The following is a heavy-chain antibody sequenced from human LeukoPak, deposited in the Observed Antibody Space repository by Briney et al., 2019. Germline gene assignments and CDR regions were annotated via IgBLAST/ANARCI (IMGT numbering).Heavy chain of an antibody. CDR2: IIPIFGTA. D-gene: IGHD3-3*01. J-gene: IGHJ4*02. Sequence: ASVKVSCKASGGTFSSYAISWVRQAPGQGLEWMGGIIPIFGTANYAQKFQGRVTITTDESTSTAYMELSSLRSEDTAVYYCARADRIYDFWSGYYWATLDYWGQGTLVTVSS. CDR3: ARADRIYDFWSGYYWATLDY. V-gene: IGHV1-69*05. CDR1: GGTFSSYA.